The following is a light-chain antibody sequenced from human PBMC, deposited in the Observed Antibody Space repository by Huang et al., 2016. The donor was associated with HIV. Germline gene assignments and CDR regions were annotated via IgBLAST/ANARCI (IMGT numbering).Light chain of an antibody. Sequence: EIVMTQSPATLSVSPGERATLSCRASQGVSNNIGWYQQKPGQTPRLLIHGASTRATGIPPKFSGRGSGTDFTLTITSCQPEDSAVYYCQHYDNWPPWTFGPGTQVEI. CDR1: QGVSNN. CDR2: GAS. J-gene: IGKJ1*01. CDR3: QHYDNWPPWT. V-gene: IGKV3D-15*01.